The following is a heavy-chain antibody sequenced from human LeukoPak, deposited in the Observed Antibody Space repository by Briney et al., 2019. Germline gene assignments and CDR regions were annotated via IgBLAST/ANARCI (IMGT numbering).Heavy chain of an antibody. CDR2: INHSGST. D-gene: IGHD2-15*01. J-gene: IGHJ4*02. CDR1: GGSFSGYY. CDR3: ARGHPVVAATHWDY. V-gene: IGHV4-34*01. Sequence: KPSETLPLTCAVYGGSFSGYYWSWIRQPPGKGLEWIGEINHSGSTNYNPSLKSRVTISVDTSKNQFSLKLSSVTAADTAVYYCARGHPVVAATHWDYWGQGTLVTVSS.